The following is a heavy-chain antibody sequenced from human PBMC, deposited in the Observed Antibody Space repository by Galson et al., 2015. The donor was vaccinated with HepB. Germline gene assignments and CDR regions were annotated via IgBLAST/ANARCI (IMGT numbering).Heavy chain of an antibody. CDR3: ASPGGY. Sequence: LSLTCTVSGLSITNDYWMWIRQPAGKGLEWIGQIYSSGYTNYNPSLKSRVTMSMDTSNAQVSLKVTSVTAADTAVYYCASPGGYWGQGTLVIVSS. J-gene: IGHJ4*02. CDR2: IYSSGYT. V-gene: IGHV4-4*07. D-gene: IGHD1-26*01. CDR1: GLSITNDY.